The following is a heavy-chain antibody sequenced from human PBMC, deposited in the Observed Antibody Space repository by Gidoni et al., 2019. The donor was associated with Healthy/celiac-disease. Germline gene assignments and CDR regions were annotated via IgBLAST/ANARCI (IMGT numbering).Heavy chain of an antibody. CDR3: AREGRRLACEDY. CDR1: GFTFSSSW. J-gene: IGHJ4*02. D-gene: IGHD3-10*01. V-gene: IGHV3-7*03. Sequence: EVQLVDSGRGLVQPGGSLWLPFAASGFTFSSSWMSWVRQAPGKGLGWVANKKQDGSEKYYVDSVKGRFTISRDNAKNALYLQMNSLRAEDTAVYYCAREGRRLACEDYWGQGTLVTVSS. CDR2: KKQDGSEK.